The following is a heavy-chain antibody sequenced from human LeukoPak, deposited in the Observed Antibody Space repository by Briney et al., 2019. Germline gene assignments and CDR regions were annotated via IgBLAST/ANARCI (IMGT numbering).Heavy chain of an antibody. CDR1: GFTFRNYA. CDR2: IGVSGGGT. CDR3: ARLGAAADLDSFYGMDV. J-gene: IGHJ6*02. V-gene: IGHV3-23*01. Sequence: GGSLRLSCAASGFTFRNYAMSWVRQAPGKGLEWFSVIGVSGGGTFFAASLKGRFTISRNNSKNTLVLQMNSLRAEDTAVYYCARLGAAADLDSFYGMDVWGHGTTVTVSS. D-gene: IGHD6-13*01.